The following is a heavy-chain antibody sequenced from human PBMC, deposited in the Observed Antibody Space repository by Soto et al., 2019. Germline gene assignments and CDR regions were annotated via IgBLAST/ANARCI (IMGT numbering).Heavy chain of an antibody. CDR1: GGSISSYY. Sequence: SETLSLTCTVSGGSISSYYWNWIRQPPGKGLEWIGYIYYSGSINYNPSLKSRVTISVDTSKNQFSLKLSSVTAADTAVYYCARAGYCSGGSCHPDLDYWGQGTLVTVSS. V-gene: IGHV4-59*01. CDR2: IYYSGSI. D-gene: IGHD2-15*01. J-gene: IGHJ4*02. CDR3: ARAGYCSGGSCHPDLDY.